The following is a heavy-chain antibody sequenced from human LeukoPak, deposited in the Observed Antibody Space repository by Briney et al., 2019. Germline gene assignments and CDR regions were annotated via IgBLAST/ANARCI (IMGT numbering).Heavy chain of an antibody. CDR1: GVSISSGGYY. J-gene: IGHJ6*02. CDR2: IYYSGST. Sequence: SQTLSLTCTVSGVSISSGGYYWSWIRQHPGKGLEWIGYIYYSGSTYYNPSLKSRVTISVDTSKNQFSLKLSSVTAADTAVYYCARDTYYYDSSGYGSYYYYGMDVWGQGTTVTVSS. CDR3: ARDTYYYDSSGYGSYYYYGMDV. D-gene: IGHD3-22*01. V-gene: IGHV4-31*03.